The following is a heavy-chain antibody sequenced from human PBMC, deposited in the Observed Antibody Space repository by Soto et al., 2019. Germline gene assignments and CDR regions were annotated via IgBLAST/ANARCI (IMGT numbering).Heavy chain of an antibody. D-gene: IGHD5-12*01. Sequence: QVQLQVSGPGPVKPSATLSLSCTVSTGSSDSFYWSWIRQPPGKGLEWIGYFFYTGSTNHNPSLKGRVTISLDMSSSQFSLSLTSVTAADTAMYYCARSRDGYNLNPIDQWGQGLLVTVSS. CDR2: FFYTGST. V-gene: IGHV4-59*01. CDR3: ARSRDGYNLNPIDQ. J-gene: IGHJ4*02. CDR1: TGSSDSFY.